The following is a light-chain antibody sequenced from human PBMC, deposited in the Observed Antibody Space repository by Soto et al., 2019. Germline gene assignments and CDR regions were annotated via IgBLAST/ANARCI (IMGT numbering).Light chain of an antibody. V-gene: IGLV1-40*01. CDR3: QSFDSSLSASV. CDR2: GNN. CDR1: SSNIGAGYN. Sequence: QAVVTQPPSVSGAPAQRVTISCTGSSSNIGAGYNVHWYQQLPGTAPKLLIYGNNNRPSGVPDRFSGSKSGTSASLVITGLQAEDEADYYCQSFDSSLSASVFGGGTKLTVL. J-gene: IGLJ2*01.